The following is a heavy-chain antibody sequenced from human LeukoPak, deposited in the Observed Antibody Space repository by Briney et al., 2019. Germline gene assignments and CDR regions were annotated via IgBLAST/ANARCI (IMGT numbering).Heavy chain of an antibody. CDR1: GGSFSGYY. D-gene: IGHD5-18*01. CDR2: INHSGST. J-gene: IGHJ4*02. CDR3: ARGSWAAVQLWYLTFDY. V-gene: IGHV4-34*01. Sequence: PSETLSLTCAVYGGSFSGYYWSWIRQPPGKGLEWIGEINHSGSTNYNPSLKSRVTISVDTSKNQFSLKLSSVTAADTAVYYCARGSWAAVQLWYLTFDYWGQGTLVTVSS.